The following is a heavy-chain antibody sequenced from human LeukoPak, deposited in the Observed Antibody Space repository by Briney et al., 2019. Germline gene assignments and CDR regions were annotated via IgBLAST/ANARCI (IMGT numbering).Heavy chain of an antibody. CDR1: GGSISSYY. CDR2: IYYSGST. D-gene: IGHD3-22*01. J-gene: IGHJ4*02. Sequence: PSETLSLTCTVSGGSISSYYWSWIRQPPGKGLEWIGYIYYSGSTNYNPSLKSRVTISVDTSKNQFSLKLSSVTAADTAVYYCARNLVTETHYYDSSGYYDYWGQGTLVTVSS. CDR3: ARNLVTETHYYDSSGYYDY. V-gene: IGHV4-59*08.